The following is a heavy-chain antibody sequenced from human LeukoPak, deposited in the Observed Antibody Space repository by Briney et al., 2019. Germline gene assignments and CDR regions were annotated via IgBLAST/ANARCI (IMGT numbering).Heavy chain of an antibody. Sequence: ASVKVSCKVSGYTLTELSMHWVRQAPGKGLEWMGGFDPEDGETINAQKFQGRVTMTEDTSTDTAYMELSSLRSEDTAVYYCATGPLLGVVITYFDYWGQGTLVTVSS. CDR3: ATGPLLGVVITYFDY. D-gene: IGHD3-22*01. J-gene: IGHJ4*02. CDR1: GYTLTELS. V-gene: IGHV1-24*01. CDR2: FDPEDGET.